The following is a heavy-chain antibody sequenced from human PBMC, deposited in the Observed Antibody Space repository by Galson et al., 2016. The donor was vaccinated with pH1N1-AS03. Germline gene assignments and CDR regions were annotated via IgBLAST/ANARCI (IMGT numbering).Heavy chain of an antibody. V-gene: IGHV3-64D*06. Sequence: SLRLSCAASRFTFSSYAIYWVRQAPGKGLEYVSGISDNGINTYYADPVKARFTISRDKSKNTVYLQMSSLRAEDTAVYYCIKEGNRLQSRRSDAFDIWGRGTMVTVSS. J-gene: IGHJ3*02. D-gene: IGHD5-18*01. CDR2: ISDNGINT. CDR1: RFTFSSYA. CDR3: IKEGNRLQSRRSDAFDI.